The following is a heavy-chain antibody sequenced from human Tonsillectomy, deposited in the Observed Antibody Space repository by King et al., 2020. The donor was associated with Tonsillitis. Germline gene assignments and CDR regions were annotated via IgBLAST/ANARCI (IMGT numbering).Heavy chain of an antibody. CDR1: GYTFSIQG. V-gene: IGHV1-18*01. J-gene: IGHJ4*02. CDR3: PRPSASETAYYCDN. D-gene: IGHD2-21*02. Sequence: VQLVQSGTEMKKPGASVKVSCRASGYTFSIQGMTWVRQAPGQGLEWMGWISGYNGDTKYAQRLQGRVTMTTDTSTSTAYLELRNLRSDNTAGYFCPRPSASETAYYCDNRGQVTLVTVSS. CDR2: ISGYNGDT.